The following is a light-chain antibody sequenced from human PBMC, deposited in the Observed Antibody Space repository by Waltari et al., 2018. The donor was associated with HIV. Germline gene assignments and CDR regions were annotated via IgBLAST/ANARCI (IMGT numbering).Light chain of an antibody. Sequence: QSALTQPASVSGSPGQSITIPCTGTSSDVGRYSLVSWYQQHPGKAPKLMIYEVTKRPSGVSNRFSGSKSGNTASLTISGLQAEDEADYYCCSYAGNPYVFGTGTKVTVL. J-gene: IGLJ1*01. CDR2: EVT. CDR3: CSYAGNPYV. CDR1: SSDVGRYSL. V-gene: IGLV2-23*02.